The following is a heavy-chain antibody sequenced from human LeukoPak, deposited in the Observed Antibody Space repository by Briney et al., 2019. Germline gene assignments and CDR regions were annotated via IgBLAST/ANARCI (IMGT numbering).Heavy chain of an antibody. D-gene: IGHD2-15*01. CDR1: GFTFSSYG. Sequence: GGSLRLSCTASGFTFSSYGMSWVRQVPGKGLEWVSAISGSGGSTYYADSVKGRFTISRDNSKNTLYLQMNSLRAEDTAVYYCAKGVGYCNGGSCQQFDYWGQGTLVTVSS. CDR3: AKGVGYCNGGSCQQFDY. V-gene: IGHV3-23*01. CDR2: ISGSGGST. J-gene: IGHJ4*02.